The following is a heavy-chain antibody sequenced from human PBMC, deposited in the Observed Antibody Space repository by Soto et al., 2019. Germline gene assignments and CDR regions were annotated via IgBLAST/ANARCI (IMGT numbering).Heavy chain of an antibody. V-gene: IGHV4-30-2*01. D-gene: IGHD3-10*01. Sequence: SETLSLTFTVSGGSNSTPGYTSSCFLQPPGKTTEWIAYVYHTGNAYPKPSLKSRVTISLDGAKNQFSLKMTSVTAADTGLYYCAARPYYYYGLDVWGKGSTVTVAS. CDR3: AARPYYYYGLDV. J-gene: IGHJ6*03. CDR1: GGSNSTPGYT. CDR2: VYHTGNA.